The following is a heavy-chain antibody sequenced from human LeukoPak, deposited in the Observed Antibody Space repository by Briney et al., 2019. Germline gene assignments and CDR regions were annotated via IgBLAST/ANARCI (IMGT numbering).Heavy chain of an antibody. V-gene: IGHV1-2*02. CDR2: INPNSGGT. J-gene: IGHJ5*02. Sequence: ASVKVSCMASGYTFTGYYMHWVRQAPGQGREWMGWINPNSGGTNYAQKFQGRVTMTRDTSISTAYMELSRLRSDDTAVYNCARDTSYYDFDPWGQGTLVTVSS. CDR3: ARDTSYYDFDP. D-gene: IGHD3-3*01. CDR1: GYTFTGYY.